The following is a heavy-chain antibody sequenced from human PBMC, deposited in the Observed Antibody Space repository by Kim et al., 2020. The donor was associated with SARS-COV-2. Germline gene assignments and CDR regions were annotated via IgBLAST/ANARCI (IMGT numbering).Heavy chain of an antibody. CDR3: ARDRGILTGYHFDY. V-gene: IGHV3-11*06. J-gene: IGHJ4*02. D-gene: IGHD3-9*01. Sequence: ADSVKGRFTISRDNAKNSLYLQMNSLRAEDTAVYYCARDRGILTGYHFDYWGQGTLVTVSS.